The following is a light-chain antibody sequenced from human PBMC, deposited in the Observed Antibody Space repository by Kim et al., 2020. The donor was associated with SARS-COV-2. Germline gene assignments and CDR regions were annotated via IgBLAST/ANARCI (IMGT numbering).Light chain of an antibody. V-gene: IGLV6-57*02. CDR3: QSYHSNNWV. CDR1: SGNIVSNY. Sequence: NFMLTQPHSVSESPGKTVTISCTGSSGNIVSNYVQWYQQRPDSAPTTVIFDNNQRASGVPDRFSGSIDSSSNSASLTISGLKTEDEAGYYCQSYHSNNWVFGGGTQLTVL. J-gene: IGLJ3*02. CDR2: DNN.